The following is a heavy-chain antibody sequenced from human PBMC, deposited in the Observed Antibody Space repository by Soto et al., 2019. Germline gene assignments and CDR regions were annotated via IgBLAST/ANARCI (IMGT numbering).Heavy chain of an antibody. Sequence: PGGSLRLSCAASGLNFSSYAMSWVRPAPGKGLEWVSAISGSGGSTYYADSVKGRFTISRDNSKNTLYLQMNSLRAEDTAVYYCAKLTMVRYYGMDVWGQGTKVTVSS. CDR2: ISGSGGST. D-gene: IGHD3-10*01. CDR1: GLNFSSYA. CDR3: AKLTMVRYYGMDV. J-gene: IGHJ6*02. V-gene: IGHV3-23*01.